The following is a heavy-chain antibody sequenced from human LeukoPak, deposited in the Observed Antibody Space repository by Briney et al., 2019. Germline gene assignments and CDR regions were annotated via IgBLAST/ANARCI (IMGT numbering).Heavy chain of an antibody. CDR3: ARGDKGIAAPYRWFDP. Sequence: SETLSLTCTVSGGSISSSSYYWGWIRQPPGKGLEWIGYIYYSGSTYYNPSLKSRVTISVDTSKNQFSLKLSSVTAADTAVYYCARGDKGIAAPYRWFDPWGRGTLVTVSS. D-gene: IGHD6-13*01. V-gene: IGHV4-30-4*08. CDR1: GGSISSSSYY. J-gene: IGHJ5*02. CDR2: IYYSGST.